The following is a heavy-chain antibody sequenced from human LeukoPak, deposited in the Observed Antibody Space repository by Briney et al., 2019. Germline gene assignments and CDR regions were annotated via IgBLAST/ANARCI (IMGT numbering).Heavy chain of an antibody. CDR2: ITTSGSTV. CDR3: ARGRDYDILTGHHFDY. J-gene: IGHJ4*02. D-gene: IGHD3-9*01. V-gene: IGHV3-48*03. Sequence: PGGSLRLSCAASGFTFRSYEKNWGRQGPGEGLEWGSYITTSGSTVYYADSVKGRFTISRDNSKNTLYLQMNSLRAEDTAVYYCARGRDYDILTGHHFDYWGQGTLVTVSS. CDR1: GFTFRSYE.